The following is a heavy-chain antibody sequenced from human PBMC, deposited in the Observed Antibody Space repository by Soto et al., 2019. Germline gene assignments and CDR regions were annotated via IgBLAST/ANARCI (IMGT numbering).Heavy chain of an antibody. CDR1: GGTFSSYA. V-gene: IGHV1-69*13. CDR2: IIPIFGTA. Sequence: VASVKVSCKASGGTFSSYAISWVRQAPGQGLEWMGGIIPIFGTANYAQKFQGRVTITADESTSTAYMELSGLRSEDTAVYYCARGDYDFWSGYSHHSDYYYYYGMDVWGQGTTVTVSS. D-gene: IGHD3-3*01. J-gene: IGHJ6*02. CDR3: ARGDYDFWSGYSHHSDYYYYYGMDV.